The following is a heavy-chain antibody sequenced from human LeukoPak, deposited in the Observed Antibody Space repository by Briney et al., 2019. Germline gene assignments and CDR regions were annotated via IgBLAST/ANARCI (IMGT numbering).Heavy chain of an antibody. D-gene: IGHD3-3*01. Sequence: GGSLRLSCAASGFTSSSYWMSWVRQAPGKGLEWVANIKQDGSEKYYVDSVKGRFTISRDNAKNSLYLQMNSLRAEDTAVYYCARGAWRSIFDYWGQGTLVTVSS. V-gene: IGHV3-7*01. J-gene: IGHJ4*02. CDR1: GFTSSSYW. CDR2: IKQDGSEK. CDR3: ARGAWRSIFDY.